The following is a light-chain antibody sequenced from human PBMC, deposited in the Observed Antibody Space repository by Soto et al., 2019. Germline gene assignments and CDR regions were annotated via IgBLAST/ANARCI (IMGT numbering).Light chain of an antibody. J-gene: IGLJ3*02. CDR2: EVS. CDR1: SSDVGGYNY. Sequence: QSALTQPASVSGSPGQSITISCTGTSSDVGGYNYVSWYQQHPGKAPKLMIYEVSNRPSGLSNRFSGSKSGNTASLTISGLQAEDEADYYCSSYTSRSTLEVFGGGTKVTVL. V-gene: IGLV2-14*01. CDR3: SSYTSRSTLEV.